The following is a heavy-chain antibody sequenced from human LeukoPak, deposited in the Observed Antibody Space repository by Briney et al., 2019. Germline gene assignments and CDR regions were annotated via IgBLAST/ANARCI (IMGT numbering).Heavy chain of an antibody. CDR2: IIPILGIA. CDR3: ARYSDGGSSDYFDY. V-gene: IGHV1-69*04. J-gene: IGHJ4*02. CDR1: GYTFTSYD. Sequence: SVKVSCKASGYTFTSYDINWVRQAPGQGLEWMGRIIPILGIANYAQKFQGRVTITADKSTGTAYMELSSLRSEDTAVYYCARYSDGGSSDYFDYWGQGTLVTVSS. D-gene: IGHD4-23*01.